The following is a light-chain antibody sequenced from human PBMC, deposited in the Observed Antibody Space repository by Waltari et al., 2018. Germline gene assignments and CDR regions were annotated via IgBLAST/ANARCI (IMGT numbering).Light chain of an antibody. CDR1: QTLSSSY. V-gene: IGKV3-20*01. CDR3: QQYGSPLWS. J-gene: IGKJ1*01. Sequence: EIVLTQSPDTLSLSPGERATLHCRASQTLSSSYLAWYQQKPGQAPRLLIYRTSSRATGIPDRFSGSGSGTDFSLTINRLEPEDSAVYYCQQYGSPLWSFGQGTKVEIK. CDR2: RTS.